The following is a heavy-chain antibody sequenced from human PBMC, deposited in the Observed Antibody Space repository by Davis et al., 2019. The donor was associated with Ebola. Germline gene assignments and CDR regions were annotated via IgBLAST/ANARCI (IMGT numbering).Heavy chain of an antibody. V-gene: IGHV1-69*13. Sequence: SVKVSCKASGGTFSNYAISWVRQAPGQGLEWMGGIIPIFGTTNYAQKFQGRVTITADESTSTAYMELSSLRSEDTAVYYCARSGCSGGSCRLSYQHYYGMDVWGQGTTVTVSS. CDR1: GGTFSNYA. D-gene: IGHD2-15*01. CDR2: IIPIFGTT. J-gene: IGHJ6*02. CDR3: ARSGCSGGSCRLSYQHYYGMDV.